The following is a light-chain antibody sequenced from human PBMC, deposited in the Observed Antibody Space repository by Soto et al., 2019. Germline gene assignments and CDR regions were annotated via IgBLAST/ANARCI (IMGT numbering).Light chain of an antibody. J-gene: IGKJ1*01. CDR3: QQYNTFWT. CDR1: QSISSW. CDR2: DVS. V-gene: IGKV1-5*01. Sequence: DIPMTQSPSTLSASVGDRVTITCRASQSISSWLAWYQQKPGKAPKLLIYDVSSLESGVSSRFSGSGSGTEFTLTISSLQPDDFAIYYCQQYNTFWTFGQGTKVEIK.